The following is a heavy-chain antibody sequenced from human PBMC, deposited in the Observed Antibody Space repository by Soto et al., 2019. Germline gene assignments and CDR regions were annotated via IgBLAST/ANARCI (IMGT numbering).Heavy chain of an antibody. D-gene: IGHD2-21*01. CDR2: IHYSGST. V-gene: IGHV4-39*02. J-gene: IGHJ4*02. Sequence: QLQLQESGPGLVKPSETLSLTCTVSGGSISDSPYYWAWVRQPPGKGLEWVASIHYSGSTSYNPSLNSRVTISVDTSTNPFSLKVSSVNAADTAVYYCASHRLAHDYGDFWGQGSLVTVSS. CDR1: GGSISDSPYY. CDR3: ASHRLAHDYGDF.